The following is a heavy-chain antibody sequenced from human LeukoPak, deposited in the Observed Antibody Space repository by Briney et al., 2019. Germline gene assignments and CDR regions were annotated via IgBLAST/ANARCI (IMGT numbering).Heavy chain of an antibody. V-gene: IGHV4-59*12. CDR2: IYYSGST. CDR3: ARIDFWSGYSGY. J-gene: IGHJ4*02. D-gene: IGHD3-3*01. Sequence: SETLSLTCTVSGGSISSYYWSWIRQPPGKGLEWIGYIYYSGSTNYNPSLKSRVTISVDTSKNQFSLKLSSVTAADTAVYYCARIDFWSGYSGYWGQGTLVTVSS. CDR1: GGSISSYY.